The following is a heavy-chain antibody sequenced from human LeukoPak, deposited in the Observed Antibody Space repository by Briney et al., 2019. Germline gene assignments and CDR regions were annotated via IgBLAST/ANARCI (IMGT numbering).Heavy chain of an antibody. V-gene: IGHV4-4*08. Sequence: SETLSLTCTVSGASISGVYWNWIRQPPRKGLEWVGYTHTGGSTSFNPSLRSRLSFSIDTSRNQVSLRLTPVTASDTGVYYCARRRGGFGEGEFDYWGPGTPVTVSA. CDR2: THTGGST. J-gene: IGHJ4*02. CDR3: ARRRGGFGEGEFDY. D-gene: IGHD3-16*01. CDR1: GASISGVY.